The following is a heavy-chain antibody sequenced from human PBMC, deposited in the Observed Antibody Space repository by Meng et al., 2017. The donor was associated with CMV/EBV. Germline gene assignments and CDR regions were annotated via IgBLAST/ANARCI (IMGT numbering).Heavy chain of an antibody. Sequence: SVKVSCKASGGTFSSYAISWVRQAPGQGLEWMGGIIPILDIANYAQKFQGRVTITADKSTSTAYMELSSLRSEDTAVYYCARDESSSSGYYYYYGMDVWGQGTTVTVSS. V-gene: IGHV1-69*10. D-gene: IGHD6-6*01. CDR2: IIPILDIA. J-gene: IGHJ6*02. CDR3: ARDESSSSGYYYYYGMDV. CDR1: GGTFSSYA.